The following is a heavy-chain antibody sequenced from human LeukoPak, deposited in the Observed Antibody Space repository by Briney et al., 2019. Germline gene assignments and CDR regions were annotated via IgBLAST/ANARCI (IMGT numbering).Heavy chain of an antibody. CDR1: GFTFSSYW. J-gene: IGHJ6*03. V-gene: IGHV3-7*01. CDR2: IKQDGSEK. D-gene: IGHD3-9*01. CDR3: ARDAHDILTGYYIDYYYYMDV. Sequence: GGSLSLSCAASGFTFSSYWMSWVRQAPGKGLEWVANIKQDGSEKYYVDSVKGRFTISRDNAKNSLYLQMNSLRAEDTAVYYCARDAHDILTGYYIDYYYYMDVWGKGTTVTVSS.